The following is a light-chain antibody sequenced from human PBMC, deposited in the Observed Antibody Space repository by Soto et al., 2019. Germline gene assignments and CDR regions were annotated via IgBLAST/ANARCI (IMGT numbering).Light chain of an antibody. CDR2: AAS. CDR3: QQGYNSPYT. V-gene: IGKV1-39*01. J-gene: IGKJ2*01. CDR1: QSISSY. Sequence: DIQMTQSPSSLSASVGDRVTITCRASQSISSYLNWYQHKPGKAPKLLIYAASSLQSGAPSRFSGSGSAKDFTPTISSLQPEDLVTYYYQQGYNSPYTFGQGTKVDIK.